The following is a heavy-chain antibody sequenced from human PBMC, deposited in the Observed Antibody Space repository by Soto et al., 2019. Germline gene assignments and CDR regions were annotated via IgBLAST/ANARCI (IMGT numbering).Heavy chain of an antibody. CDR1: GGTFSSYT. J-gene: IGHJ5*02. Sequence: ASVKVSCKASGGTFSSYTISWVRQAPGQGLEWMGRIIPILGIANYAQKFQGRVTITADKSTSTAYMELSSLRSEDTAVYYCARDPEGCSSTSCYDWFDPWGQGTLVTVSS. V-gene: IGHV1-69*04. D-gene: IGHD2-2*01. CDR2: IIPILGIA. CDR3: ARDPEGCSSTSCYDWFDP.